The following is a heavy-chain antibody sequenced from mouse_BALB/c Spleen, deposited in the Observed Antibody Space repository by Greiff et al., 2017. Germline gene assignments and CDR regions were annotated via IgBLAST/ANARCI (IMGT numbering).Heavy chain of an antibody. J-gene: IGHJ4*01. CDR3: ARDPSYDYGEDYYAMDY. CDR2: ISDGGSYT. V-gene: IGHV5-4*02. D-gene: IGHD2-4*01. CDR1: GFTFSDYY. Sequence: EVQLVESGGGLVKPGGSLKLSCAASGFTFSDYYMYWVRQTPEKRLEWVATISDGGSYTYYPDSVKGRFTISRDNAKNNLYLQMSSLKSEDTAMYYCARDPSYDYGEDYYAMDYWGQGTSVTVSS.